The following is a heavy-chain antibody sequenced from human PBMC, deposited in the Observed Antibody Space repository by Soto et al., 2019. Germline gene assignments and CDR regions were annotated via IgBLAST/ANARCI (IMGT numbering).Heavy chain of an antibody. CDR2: ISGSGGST. V-gene: IGHV3-23*01. CDR3: AKNVGATTRFDY. J-gene: IGHJ4*02. D-gene: IGHD1-26*01. Sequence: EVQLLESGGGLVQPGGSLRLSCAASGFTFSSYAMSWVRQAPGKGLEWVSAISGSGGSTYYADSVKGRFTISRDNSKNTLHLQMNSLRAEDTAVYYCAKNVGATTRFDYWGQGTLVTVSS. CDR1: GFTFSSYA.